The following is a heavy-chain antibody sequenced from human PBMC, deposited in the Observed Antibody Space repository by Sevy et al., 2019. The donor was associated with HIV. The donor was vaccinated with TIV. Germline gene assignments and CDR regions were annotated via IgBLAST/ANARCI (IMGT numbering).Heavy chain of an antibody. CDR1: GFTFSSYG. CDR3: AREYVIVATDWDYGMDV. D-gene: IGHD5-12*01. Sequence: GGSLRLSCAASGFTFSSYGMLWVRQAPGKGLEWVAVIWYDGSNKYYADSVKGRFTISRDNSKNTLYLQMNSLRAEDTAVYYRAREYVIVATDWDYGMDVWGQGTTVTVSS. V-gene: IGHV3-33*01. J-gene: IGHJ6*02. CDR2: IWYDGSNK.